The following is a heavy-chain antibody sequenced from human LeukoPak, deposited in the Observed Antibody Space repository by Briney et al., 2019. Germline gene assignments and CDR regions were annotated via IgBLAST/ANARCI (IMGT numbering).Heavy chain of an antibody. V-gene: IGHV1-18*01. J-gene: IGHJ4*02. CDR3: ARSLGYCRGGSCYLCDY. D-gene: IGHD2-15*01. Sequence: ASVTVSCQASGYTFTSYGISWVRQAPGQGLEWMGWISAYNGNTNYAQKLQGRVNMTTDTSESTAYMELRSLRSDDTAVYYCARSLGYCRGGSCYLCDYWGQGTLVSVSS. CDR1: GYTFTSYG. CDR2: ISAYNGNT.